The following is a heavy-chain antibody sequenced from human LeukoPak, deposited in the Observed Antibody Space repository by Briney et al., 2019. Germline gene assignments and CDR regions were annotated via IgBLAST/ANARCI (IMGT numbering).Heavy chain of an antibody. Sequence: SETLSLTCTVSGGSISSYYWSWIRQPPGKGLEWIGSIYYSGSIYYSTSLKSRVSISIDTSKNQFSLKVSSVTAADSSVYYCVRHEVVGYNYYALEIWGQGTTVTVAS. CDR1: GGSISSYY. J-gene: IGHJ6*02. V-gene: IGHV4-59*04. D-gene: IGHD3-22*01. CDR3: VRHEVVGYNYYALEI. CDR2: IYYSGSI.